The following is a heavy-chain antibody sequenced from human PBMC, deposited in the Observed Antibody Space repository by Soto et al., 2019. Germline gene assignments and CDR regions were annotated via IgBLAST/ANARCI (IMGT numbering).Heavy chain of an antibody. Sequence: PGKGLEWGSDISGSDGSTYYSDALKGRVTISRDNSKNTLYLQMNGLRAEDTAVYFFLKAEDGIRGPCIVSAVLLNRSSDL. V-gene: IGHV3-23*01. CDR3: LKAEDGIRGPCIVSAVLLNRSSDL. D-gene: IGHD1-26*01. J-gene: IGHJ2*01. CDR2: ISGSDGST.